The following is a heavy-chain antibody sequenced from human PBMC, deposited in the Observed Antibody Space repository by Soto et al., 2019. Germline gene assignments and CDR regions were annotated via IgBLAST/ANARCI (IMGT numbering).Heavy chain of an antibody. CDR1: GFTFSSYW. CDR3: ARSRIVFDWLSAY. J-gene: IGHJ4*02. D-gene: IGHD3-9*01. CDR2: IKQDGSEK. Sequence: GGSLRLSGAASGFTFSSYWMSWVRQAPGKGLEWVANIKQDGSEKYYVDSVKGRFTISRDNAKNSLYLQMNSLRAEDTAVYYCARSRIVFDWLSAYWGQGTLVTVSS. V-gene: IGHV3-7*01.